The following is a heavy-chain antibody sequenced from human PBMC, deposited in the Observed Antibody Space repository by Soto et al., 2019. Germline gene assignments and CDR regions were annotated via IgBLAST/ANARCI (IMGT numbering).Heavy chain of an antibody. D-gene: IGHD3-3*01. CDR3: AKGSVGFWSGSNYYYAMDV. CDR1: GFTFRSYA. CDR2: ISGGGGST. J-gene: IGHJ6*02. Sequence: EVQLLESGGGLVQPGGSLRLSCAASGFTFRSYAMSWVRQAPGKGLEWVSAISGGGGSTYFADSVKGRFTISRDNSGNTLYLQMNSLRAEDTALYYCAKGSVGFWSGSNYYYAMDVWGQGTTVTVSS. V-gene: IGHV3-23*01.